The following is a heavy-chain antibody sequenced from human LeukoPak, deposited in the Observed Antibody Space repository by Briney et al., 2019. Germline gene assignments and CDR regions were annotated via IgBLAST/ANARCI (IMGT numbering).Heavy chain of an antibody. CDR3: ARGAPGSYCSGGSCPYFDY. J-gene: IGHJ4*02. CDR1: GYTFTSYD. Sequence: ASVKVSCKASGYTFTSYDINWVRQATGHGLEWMGWMNPNSGNTGYAQKFQGRVTMTRNTSISTGYMVLSSLRSEDTAVYYCARGAPGSYCSGGSCPYFDYWGQGALVTVSS. D-gene: IGHD2-15*01. CDR2: MNPNSGNT. V-gene: IGHV1-8*01.